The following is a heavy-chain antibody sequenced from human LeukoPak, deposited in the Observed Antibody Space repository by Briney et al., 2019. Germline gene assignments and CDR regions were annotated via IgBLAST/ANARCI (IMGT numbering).Heavy chain of an antibody. CDR2: ISSSSSYI. J-gene: IGHJ4*02. CDR1: GFTFSNYW. CDR3: AKSGVRHYFDY. D-gene: IGHD3-10*01. V-gene: IGHV3-21*04. Sequence: GGSLRLSCAASGFTFSNYWMHWVRQAPGKGLEWVSSISSSSSYIYYADSVKGRFTISRDNSKNTLYLQMNSLRAEDTAVYYCAKSGVRHYFDYWGQGTLVTVSS.